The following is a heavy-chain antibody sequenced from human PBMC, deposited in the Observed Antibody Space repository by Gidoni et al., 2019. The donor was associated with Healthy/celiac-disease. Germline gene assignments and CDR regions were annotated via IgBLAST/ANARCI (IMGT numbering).Heavy chain of an antibody. CDR3: ARDQGGYDFDY. J-gene: IGHJ4*02. V-gene: IGHV4-59*01. D-gene: IGHD5-12*01. CDR2: GNT. Sequence: GNTNYNPSLKSRVTISVDTSKNQFSLKLSSVTAADTAVYYCARDQGGYDFDYWGQGTLVTVSS.